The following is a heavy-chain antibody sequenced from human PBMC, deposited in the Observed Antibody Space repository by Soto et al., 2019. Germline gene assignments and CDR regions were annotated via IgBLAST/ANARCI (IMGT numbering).Heavy chain of an antibody. CDR2: IYPGVSDT. D-gene: IGHD3-22*01. CDR3: ARLSGYDSSGYYYYASGPFQH. J-gene: IGHJ1*01. Sequence: HGESLNISCTGSGYSFTRYWIGWVRQMTGKGLEWIGIIYPGVSDTRYSPSFQGQVTISADKSISTAYLQWSSLKASDTAMYYCARLSGYDSSGYYYYASGPFQHWGQGTLVTVSS. CDR1: GYSFTRYW. V-gene: IGHV5-51*01.